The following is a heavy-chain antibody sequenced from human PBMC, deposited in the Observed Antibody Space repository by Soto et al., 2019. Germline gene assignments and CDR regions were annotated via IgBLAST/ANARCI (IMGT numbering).Heavy chain of an antibody. D-gene: IGHD3-9*01. CDR1: GGSISSYY. Sequence: SSETLSLTCTVSGGSISSYYWSWIRQPPGKGLEWIGYIYYSGSTNYNPSLKSRVTISVDTSKNQFSLKLSSVTAADTAVYYCARVFLGDILTGYYTSFDYWGQGTLVTVSS. J-gene: IGHJ4*02. CDR2: IYYSGST. CDR3: ARVFLGDILTGYYTSFDY. V-gene: IGHV4-59*01.